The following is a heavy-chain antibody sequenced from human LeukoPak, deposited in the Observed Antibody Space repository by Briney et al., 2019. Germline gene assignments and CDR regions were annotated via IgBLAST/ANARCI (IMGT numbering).Heavy chain of an antibody. Sequence: SETLSLTCTVSGGSISSSSYYWGWIRQPPGKGLEWIGSIYYSGSTYYNPSLKSRVTISVDTSKNQFSLKLSSVTAADTAVYYCAKVPMSDAGELTIFDNYHFDYWGQGTPVTVSS. V-gene: IGHV4-39*07. CDR1: GGSISSSSYY. D-gene: IGHD3-3*01. CDR3: AKVPMSDAGELTIFDNYHFDY. J-gene: IGHJ4*02. CDR2: IYYSGST.